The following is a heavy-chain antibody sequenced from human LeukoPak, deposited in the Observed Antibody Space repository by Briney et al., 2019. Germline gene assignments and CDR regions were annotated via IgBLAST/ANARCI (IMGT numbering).Heavy chain of an antibody. V-gene: IGHV4-59*01. Sequence: SETLSLTCTVSGGSISSYYWSWIRQPPGKGLEWIGYIYYSGSTNYNPSLKSRVTISVDTSKNQFSLKLSSVTAADTAVYYCARQGVRFLEWSLDYWAREPWSPSPQ. CDR2: IYYSGST. CDR3: ARQGVRFLEWSLDY. D-gene: IGHD3-3*01. CDR1: GGSISSYY. J-gene: IGHJ4*02.